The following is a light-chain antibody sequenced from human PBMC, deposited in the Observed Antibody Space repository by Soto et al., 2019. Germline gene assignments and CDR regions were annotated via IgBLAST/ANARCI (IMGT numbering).Light chain of an antibody. CDR1: PRVLCN. V-gene: IGKV3-20*01. CDR2: GAS. CDR3: QQYGSSGR. Sequence: EIVFTQSPPTMSLSPWEXATLSRRAIPRVLCNIASYHQKPCQSPXLXLYGASNRATCIPDRFSGSGSGTDFTLTISRLEPEDFAVYYCQQYGSSGRFGQGTKVDI. J-gene: IGKJ1*01.